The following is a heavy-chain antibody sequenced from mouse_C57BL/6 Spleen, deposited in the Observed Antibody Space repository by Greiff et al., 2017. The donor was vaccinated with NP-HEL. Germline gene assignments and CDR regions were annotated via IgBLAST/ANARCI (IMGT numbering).Heavy chain of an antibody. V-gene: IGHV1-19*01. CDR3: ARGGVIPTPHWYFDV. D-gene: IGHD1-1*01. Sequence: EVQLQQSGPVLVKPGASVKMSCKASGYTFTDYYMNWVKQSHGKSLEWIGVINPYNGGTSYNQKFKGKATLTVDRSSSTAYMELNSLTSEDSAVYYCARGGVIPTPHWYFDVWGTGTTVTVSS. J-gene: IGHJ1*03. CDR1: GYTFTDYY. CDR2: INPYNGGT.